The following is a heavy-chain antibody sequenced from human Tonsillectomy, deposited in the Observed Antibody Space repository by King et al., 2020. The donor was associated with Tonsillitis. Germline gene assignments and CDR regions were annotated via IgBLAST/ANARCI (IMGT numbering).Heavy chain of an antibody. J-gene: IGHJ4*02. CDR1: GFTFSSYS. CDR2: SSSTGSYI. D-gene: IGHD6-13*01. CDR3: ARGGYSSSWYYFDY. Sequence: VQLVESGGGLVKPGGSLRLSCAASGFTFSSYSMNWVRQAPGKGLEWVSSSSSTGSYIYYADSMKGRFTISRDNAKNSLYLQMNSLRAEDTAVYYCARGGYSSSWYYFDYWGQGTLVTVSS. V-gene: IGHV3-21*01.